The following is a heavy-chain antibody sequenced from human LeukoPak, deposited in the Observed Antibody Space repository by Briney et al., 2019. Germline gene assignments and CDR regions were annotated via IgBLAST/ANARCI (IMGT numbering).Heavy chain of an antibody. CDR3: TSRDFWSGYYTHKFDH. J-gene: IGHJ4*02. V-gene: IGHV1-18*01. CDR2: ISAYNGNT. CDR1: GYTFTSYG. Sequence: GASVKASCKASGYTFTSYGISWVRQAPGQGLEWMGWISAYNGNTNYAQKLQGRVTMTTDTSTSTAYMELRSLRSDDTAVYYCTSRDFWSGYYTHKFDHWGQGTLVTVSS. D-gene: IGHD3-3*01.